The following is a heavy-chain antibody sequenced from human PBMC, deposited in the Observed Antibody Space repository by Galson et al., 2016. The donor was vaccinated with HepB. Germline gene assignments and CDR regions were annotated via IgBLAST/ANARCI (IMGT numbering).Heavy chain of an antibody. CDR1: GYTFINYY. CDR3: ARAIMTPSDNWFDP. V-gene: IGHV1-46*01. Sequence: SVKVSCKASGYTFINYYIHWVRQAPGQGLEWMGIINPLSGGTDYAQRFQGRVTMTRATSTSTVSMELSSLRSEDTAVYYCARAIMTPSDNWFDPWGQGSLVTVSS. D-gene: IGHD2-8*01. J-gene: IGHJ5*02. CDR2: INPLSGGT.